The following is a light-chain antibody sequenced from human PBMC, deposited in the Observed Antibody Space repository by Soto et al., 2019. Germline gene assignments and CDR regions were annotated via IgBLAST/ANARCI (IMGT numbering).Light chain of an antibody. CDR1: SSDVGSYNL. J-gene: IGLJ1*01. V-gene: IGLV2-23*01. CDR3: CSFAGSSTPYV. Sequence: QSALTQPASVSGSPGQSITISCTGTSSDVGSYNLVSWYQQHPGKAPKLMIYEGTKRPSGVSNRFSGSKSGNTASLTISGLQAEDEAVYYCCSFAGSSTPYVFGTGTKVTV. CDR2: EGT.